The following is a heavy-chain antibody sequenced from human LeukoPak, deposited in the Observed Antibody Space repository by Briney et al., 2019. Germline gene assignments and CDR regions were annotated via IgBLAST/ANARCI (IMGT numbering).Heavy chain of an antibody. CDR1: GGSISNYY. CDR2: IYYSGST. V-gene: IGHV4-59*01. Sequence: NPSETLSLTCTVSGGSISNYYWSWIRQPPGKGLEWIGYIYYSGSTNYNPSLRSRVTISVDTSKNQFSLKLSYVTAADTVVYYCARGRSGDYWGQGTLVTVSS. D-gene: IGHD1-14*01. J-gene: IGHJ4*02. CDR3: ARGRSGDY.